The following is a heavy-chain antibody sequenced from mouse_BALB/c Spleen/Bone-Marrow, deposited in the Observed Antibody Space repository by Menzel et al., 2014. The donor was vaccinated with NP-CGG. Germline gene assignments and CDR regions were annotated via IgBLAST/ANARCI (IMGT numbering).Heavy chain of an antibody. V-gene: IGHV1S135*01. Sequence: EVQVVESGPVLVKPGASVKVSCKASGYAFTSYNMYWVKQSHGKSLEWIGHIDPYNGGTSYNQKFKGKATLTVDKSSSTAYMHLNSLTSEDSAVYYCAREDYGKGFAYWGQGTLVTVSA. J-gene: IGHJ3*01. D-gene: IGHD2-1*01. CDR3: AREDYGKGFAY. CDR2: IDPYNGGT. CDR1: GYAFTSYN.